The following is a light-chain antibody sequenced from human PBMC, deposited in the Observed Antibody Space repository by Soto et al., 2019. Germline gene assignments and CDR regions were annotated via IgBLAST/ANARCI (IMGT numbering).Light chain of an antibody. Sequence: QSVLTQPPSASGTPGQRVTISCSGSSSNIGSNYVYWYQQLPGTAHKLLIYRNNQRPSGVPDRFSGSKSGTSAPLAISGLRYEDEADYYCAACDDSLSGLFGGGTKLTVL. J-gene: IGLJ2*01. CDR1: SSNIGSNY. CDR3: AACDDSLSGL. CDR2: RNN. V-gene: IGLV1-47*01.